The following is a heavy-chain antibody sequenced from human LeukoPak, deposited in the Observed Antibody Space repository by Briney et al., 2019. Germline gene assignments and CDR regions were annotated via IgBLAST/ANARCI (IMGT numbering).Heavy chain of an antibody. CDR3: ARDGGSYPDAFDI. V-gene: IGHV1-2*04. D-gene: IGHD1-26*01. J-gene: IGHJ3*02. CDR1: GYTFTGYY. Sequence: ASVKVSCKASGYTFTGYYMHWVRQAPGQGLEWMGWINRNSGGTNYAQKFQGWVTMTRDTSISTAYMELSRLRSDDTAVYYCARDGGSYPDAFDIWGQGTMVTVSS. CDR2: INRNSGGT.